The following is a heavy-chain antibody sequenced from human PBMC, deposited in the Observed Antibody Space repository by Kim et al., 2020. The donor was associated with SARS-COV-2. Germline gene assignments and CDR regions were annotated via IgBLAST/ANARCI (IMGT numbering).Heavy chain of an antibody. V-gene: IGHV3-74*01. CDR2: DVDSR. D-gene: IGHD3-3*02. CDR3: TSIFEY. J-gene: IGHJ4*02. Sequence: DVDSRYYADSLKGRFTTSRDNANNMVYLQMNSLRVDDTAIYYCTSIFEYWGQGALVTVSS.